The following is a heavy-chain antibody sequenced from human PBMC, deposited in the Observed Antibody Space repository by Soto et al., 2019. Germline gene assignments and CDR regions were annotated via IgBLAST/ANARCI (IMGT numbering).Heavy chain of an antibody. Sequence: QVQLVESGGGVIQPGTSLSLSCASSGFTFRSFGMYWVRQAPGKGLEWVAVVSYDGNHKYYADSVKGRFTVSRDNAKNMLYLQMNSLRGEYTAVYYCAKDVGQQLVLNYGMDVWGQGTTVTVSS. D-gene: IGHD6-13*01. CDR3: AKDVGQQLVLNYGMDV. V-gene: IGHV3-30*18. J-gene: IGHJ6*02. CDR1: GFTFRSFG. CDR2: VSYDGNHK.